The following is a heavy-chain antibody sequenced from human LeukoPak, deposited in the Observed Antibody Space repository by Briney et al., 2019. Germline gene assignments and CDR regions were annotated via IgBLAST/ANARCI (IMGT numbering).Heavy chain of an antibody. CDR3: ARETKPGLGLSSYWYLDV. CDR1: GASTSNYY. CDR2: IYYSGST. Sequence: SETLSPTCTVSGASTSNYYWSWIRQPPGKGLEWVGYIYYSGSTSYNPSLKSRVTISVDTSKNQFSLKLSSVTAADTAVYYCARETKPGLGLSSYWYLDVWGQGTTVTVS. D-gene: IGHD6-13*01. V-gene: IGHV4-59*01. J-gene: IGHJ6*02.